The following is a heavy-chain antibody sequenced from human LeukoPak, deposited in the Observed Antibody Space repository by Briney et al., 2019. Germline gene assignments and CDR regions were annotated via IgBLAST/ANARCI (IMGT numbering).Heavy chain of an antibody. D-gene: IGHD3-22*01. CDR3: ARGRRQSSGYLRYYYYGMDV. CDR1: GGSISSYY. CDR2: IYYSGST. Sequence: SETLSLTCTVSGGSISSYYWSWIRQPPGEGLEWIGYIYYSGSTNYNPSLKSRVTISVDTSKNQFSLKLSSVTAADTAVYYCARGRRQSSGYLRYYYYGMDVWGQGTTVTVSS. J-gene: IGHJ6*02. V-gene: IGHV4-59*01.